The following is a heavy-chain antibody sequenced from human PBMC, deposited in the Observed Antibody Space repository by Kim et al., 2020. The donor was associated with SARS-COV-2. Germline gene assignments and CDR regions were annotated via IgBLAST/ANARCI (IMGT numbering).Heavy chain of an antibody. V-gene: IGHV3-7*01. CDR3: ARDRSWYIDSYYYGMDV. CDR1: GFTFAAYW. J-gene: IGHJ6*02. Sequence: GGSLRLSCSASGFTFAAYWMTWVRQAPGKGLEWVANIKQDGSEMYYVDSVKGRFIISRDNVKNSLDLQMNSLRVEDTAVYYCARDRSWYIDSYYYGMDVWGQGTTVTVSS. CDR2: IKQDGSEM. D-gene: IGHD6-13*01.